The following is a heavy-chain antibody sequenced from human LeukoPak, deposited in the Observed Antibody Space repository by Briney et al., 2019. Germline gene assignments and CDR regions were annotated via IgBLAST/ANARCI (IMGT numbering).Heavy chain of an antibody. CDR2: ISATSNYI. D-gene: IGHD5/OR15-5a*01. J-gene: IGHJ4*02. CDR3: AREFYAGNDC. CDR1: GFTFSSYS. V-gene: IGHV3-21*01. Sequence: GGSLRLSCAASGFTFSSYSMNWVRQAPGKGLEWVSSISATSNYIYYADSVKGRFTISRDNARNTLYLQMNNLRVEDTAVYYCAREFYAGNDCWGQGTLVTVSS.